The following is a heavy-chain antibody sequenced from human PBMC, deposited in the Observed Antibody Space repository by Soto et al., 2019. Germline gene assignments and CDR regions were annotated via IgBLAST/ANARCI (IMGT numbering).Heavy chain of an antibody. CDR2: IFDSGST. D-gene: IGHD1-26*01. CDR1: GGSISGGVYY. J-gene: IGHJ2*01. Sequence: QVQLQESGPGLVKPSQTLSLTCTVSGGSISGGVYYWSWIRQPSGKGLRWIGYIFDSGSTYYNPSLKSRVTLSVDTSKNQFSLRLSSLTAADTAVYYRAREIIPLTTDWYFYLWGRGTMVTVYS. CDR3: AREIIPLTTDWYFYL. V-gene: IGHV4-30-4*01.